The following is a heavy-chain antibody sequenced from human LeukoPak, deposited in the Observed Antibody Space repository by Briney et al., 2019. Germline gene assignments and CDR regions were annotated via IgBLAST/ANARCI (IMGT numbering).Heavy chain of an antibody. D-gene: IGHD2-2*01. J-gene: IGHJ4*02. CDR2: ISYDGSNK. CDR3: ARGRILPAAKIDY. CDR1: GLTFRIYA. Sequence: GGSLRLSCAASGLTFRIYAMHWVRQAPGKGLEGVGIISYDGSNKYYADSVKGRFNISRDNSNNWLYLQMNSLGAEDTAVYYCARGRILPAAKIDYWGQGTLVSVSS. V-gene: IGHV3-30*04.